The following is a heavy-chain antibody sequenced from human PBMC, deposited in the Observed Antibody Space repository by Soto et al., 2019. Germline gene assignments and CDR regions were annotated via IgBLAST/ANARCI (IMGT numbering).Heavy chain of an antibody. Sequence: QITLKESGPTLVKPTQTLTLTCTFSGFSLSTTGVGVGWIRQPAGKALEWLALIYWDDDKRYSPFLNSRLTITKDTSKNQVVLTMTNMDPVDTATYYCARARLYCTGDSCTTWFDYWGQGTLVTVSS. D-gene: IGHD2-8*02. CDR1: GFSLSTTGVG. CDR3: ARARLYCTGDSCTTWFDY. V-gene: IGHV2-5*02. CDR2: IYWDDDK. J-gene: IGHJ4*02.